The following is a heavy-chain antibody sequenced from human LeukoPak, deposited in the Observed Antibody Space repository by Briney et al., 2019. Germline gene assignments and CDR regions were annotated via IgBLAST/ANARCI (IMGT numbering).Heavy chain of an antibody. Sequence: SETLSLTCTVSGGSISSYYWSWIRQPPGKGLEWIGYIYYSGSTNYNPFLKSRVTISVDTSKNQFSLKLSSVTAADTAVYYCARGISRNLDYWGQGTLVTVSS. CDR3: ARGISRNLDY. J-gene: IGHJ4*02. D-gene: IGHD3-3*01. CDR2: IYYSGST. V-gene: IGHV4-59*01. CDR1: GGSISSYY.